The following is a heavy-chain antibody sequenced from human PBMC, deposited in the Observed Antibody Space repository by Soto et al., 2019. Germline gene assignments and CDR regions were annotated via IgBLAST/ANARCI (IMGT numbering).Heavy chain of an antibody. CDR1: GGSISTGGYY. J-gene: IGHJ4*02. D-gene: IGHD3-3*01. V-gene: IGHV4-31*03. CDR3: ARKEAGFFYGIDY. CDR2: IDDSGYT. Sequence: SETLSLTCTVSGGSISTGGYYWSWIRQYPGKGLEWLGYIDDSGYTFYNPSLQSRLTLSMDASKNQFSLKMSSATAADTAVYFCARKEAGFFYGIDYWGQGTLVTVSS.